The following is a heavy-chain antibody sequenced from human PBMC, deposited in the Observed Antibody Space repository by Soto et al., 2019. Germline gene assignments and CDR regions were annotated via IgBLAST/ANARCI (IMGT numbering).Heavy chain of an antibody. Sequence: SETLSLTCTVSGGSISSGGFYWSWIRQHPGKGLEWIGYIYYSGSTSYNPSLKSRVTISADTSKNQFSLNLSSVTAADTAVYYCARDHLISPGTCWFDPWGQGTLVTVS. V-gene: IGHV4-31*03. J-gene: IGHJ5*02. D-gene: IGHD6-13*01. CDR1: GGSISSGGFY. CDR3: ARDHLISPGTCWFDP. CDR2: IYYSGST.